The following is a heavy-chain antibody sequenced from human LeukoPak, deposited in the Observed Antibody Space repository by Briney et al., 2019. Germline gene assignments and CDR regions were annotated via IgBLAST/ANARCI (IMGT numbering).Heavy chain of an antibody. V-gene: IGHV3-21*01. CDR1: GFTFSSYT. J-gene: IGHJ6*03. D-gene: IGHD1-26*01. CDR2: ISSSSSYI. Sequence: PGGSLRLSYAASGFTFSSYTMKWVRQAPGKGLEWVSSISSSSSYIYYADSVKGRFTISRDNAKNSLFLQMNSLRAEDTAVYFCARATWDPNYYYYMDVWGKGTTVTISS. CDR3: ARATWDPNYYYYMDV.